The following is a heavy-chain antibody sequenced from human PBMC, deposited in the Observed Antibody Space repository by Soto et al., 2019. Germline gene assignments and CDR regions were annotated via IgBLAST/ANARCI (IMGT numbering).Heavy chain of an antibody. V-gene: IGHV3-33*01. CDR3: AREDYYYFDY. D-gene: IGHD4-17*01. CDR2: IWYDRNKK. CDR1: GFTFSSYG. Sequence: QVQLVESGGGVVQPGRSLRLSCAASGFTFSSYGMHWVRQAPGKGLEWVAVIWYDRNKKYYADSVKGRFIISRDNSKNTLYLQMNSLRAEDTAVYYCAREDYYYFDYWGQGILVNVSS. J-gene: IGHJ4*02.